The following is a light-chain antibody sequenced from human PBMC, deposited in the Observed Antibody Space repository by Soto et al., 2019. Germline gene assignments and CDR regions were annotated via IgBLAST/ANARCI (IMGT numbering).Light chain of an antibody. Sequence: DIQMTQSPSTLSASVGDRVTITCRASQSVSTSLAWYQQKPGKAPKLLISKASSLESGVPPRFSGSGFGTEFTLTISSLQPDDSATYYCQQYNHYSSFGQGTQLELK. V-gene: IGKV1-5*03. CDR2: KAS. J-gene: IGKJ2*01. CDR1: QSVSTS. CDR3: QQYNHYSS.